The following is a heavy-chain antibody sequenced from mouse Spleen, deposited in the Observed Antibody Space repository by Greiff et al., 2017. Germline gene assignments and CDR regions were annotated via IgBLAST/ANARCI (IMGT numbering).Heavy chain of an antibody. Sequence: VMLVESGAELVKPGASVKISCKASGYAFSSYWMNWVKQRPGKGLEWIGQIYPGDGDTNYNGKFKGKATLTADKSSSTAYMQLSSLTSEDSAVYFCARGGLPGAMDYWGQGTSVTVSS. CDR2: IYPGDGDT. V-gene: IGHV1-80*01. D-gene: IGHD3-3*01. J-gene: IGHJ4*01. CDR3: ARGGLPGAMDY. CDR1: GYAFSSYW.